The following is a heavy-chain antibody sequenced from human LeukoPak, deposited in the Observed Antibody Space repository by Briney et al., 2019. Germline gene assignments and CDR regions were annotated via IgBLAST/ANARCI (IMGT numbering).Heavy chain of an antibody. CDR2: IYYSGST. CDR3: ARSPEYYYDSSGYYSSYFDY. CDR1: GGSVSSSTYY. Sequence: PSETLSLTCTVSGGSVSSSTYYWGWIRQPPGKGLEWIGSIYYSGSTYYNPSLKSRVTISVDTSKNQFSLKLSSVTAADTAVYYCARSPEYYYDSSGYYSSYFDYWGQGTLVTVSS. J-gene: IGHJ4*02. V-gene: IGHV4-39*01. D-gene: IGHD3-22*01.